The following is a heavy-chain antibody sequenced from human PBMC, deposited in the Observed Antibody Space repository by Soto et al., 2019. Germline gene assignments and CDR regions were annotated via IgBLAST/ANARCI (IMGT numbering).Heavy chain of an antibody. D-gene: IGHD3-9*01. Sequence: GGSLRLSCAASGFTVSSNYMSWVRQAPGKGLEWVSVIYSGGSTYYADSVKGRFTISRHNSKNTLYLQMNSLRAEDTAVYHCARVEEILTGYPLDYYYYMDVWGKGTKVTISS. J-gene: IGHJ6*03. V-gene: IGHV3-53*04. CDR2: IYSGGST. CDR1: GFTVSSNY. CDR3: ARVEEILTGYPLDYYYYMDV.